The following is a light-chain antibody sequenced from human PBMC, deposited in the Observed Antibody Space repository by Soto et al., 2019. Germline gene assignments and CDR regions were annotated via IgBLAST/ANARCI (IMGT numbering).Light chain of an antibody. CDR3: QQYGSSRT. CDR1: QSFSSSY. J-gene: IGKJ1*01. V-gene: IGKV3-20*01. Sequence: EIVMTQSRATLSVSPGERATLSCRASQSFSSSYLAWYQQKPGQAPRLLIYGASSRATGIPDRFSGSGSGTDFTLTISRLEPEDFAVYYCQQYGSSRTFGQGTKVDI. CDR2: GAS.